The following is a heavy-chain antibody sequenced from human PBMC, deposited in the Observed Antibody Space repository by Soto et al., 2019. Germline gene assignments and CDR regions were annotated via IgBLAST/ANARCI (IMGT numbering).Heavy chain of an antibody. J-gene: IGHJ4*02. CDR1: AYTFTSYG. CDR3: VRDHDRTPDY. D-gene: IGHD1-1*01. V-gene: IGHV1-18*01. CDR2: ISAYNGDT. Sequence: ASVKVSCKASAYTFTSYGISWVRQAPGQGLEWMGWISAYNGDTNYAQRFQGRVTMTTDTSTSTAYMELRSLRSDDTAVYYCVRDHDRTPDYWGQGTLVTVSS.